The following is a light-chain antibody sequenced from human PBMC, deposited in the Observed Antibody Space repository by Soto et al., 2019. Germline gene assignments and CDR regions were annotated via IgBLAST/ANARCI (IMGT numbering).Light chain of an antibody. CDR2: GAS. J-gene: IGKJ3*01. CDR3: QQLNSFPIP. CDR1: QGIANF. V-gene: IGKV1-9*01. Sequence: IQLTQSPSSLSASVGDRVTISCRASQGIANFLAWYQQKPGKAPKLLIYGASTVPSGVPSRFSGSGSGTDFTLTISSLQPEDFATYYCQQLNSFPIPFGPGTKVDIK.